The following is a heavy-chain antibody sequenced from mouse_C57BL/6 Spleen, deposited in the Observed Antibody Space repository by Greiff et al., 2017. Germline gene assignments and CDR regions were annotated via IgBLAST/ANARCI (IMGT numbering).Heavy chain of an antibody. D-gene: IGHD4-1*01. CDR1: GYTFTSYW. V-gene: IGHV1-59*01. CDR2: IDPSDSYT. CDR3: ARLENWDGAY. J-gene: IGHJ3*01. Sequence: VQLQQPGAELVRPGTSVKLSCKASGYTFTSYWLHWVKQRPGQGLEWIGVIDPSDSYTNYNQKFKGKATLTVDTSSSTAYMHLSSLTSEDSAVXYCARLENWDGAYWGQGTLVTVSA.